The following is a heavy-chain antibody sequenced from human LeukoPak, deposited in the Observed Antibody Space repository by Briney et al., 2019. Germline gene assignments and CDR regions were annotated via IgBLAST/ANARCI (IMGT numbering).Heavy chain of an antibody. D-gene: IGHD3-10*01. CDR2: IYSGGST. J-gene: IGHJ4*02. CDR1: GFTVSSNY. Sequence: GGSLRLSCAASGFTVSSNYMSWVRQAPGKGLEWVSVIYSGGSTYYADSVKGRFTISRDNAKNSLYLQMNSLRAEDTAVYYCAREGVVEGFDYWGQGTLVTVSS. CDR3: AREGVVEGFDY. V-gene: IGHV3-53*01.